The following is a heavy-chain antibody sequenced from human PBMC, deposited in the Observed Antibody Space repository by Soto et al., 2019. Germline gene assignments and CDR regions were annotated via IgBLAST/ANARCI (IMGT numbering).Heavy chain of an antibody. CDR3: ARDPPYYGSGSYTFDY. CDR1: GGTFSSYA. Sequence: GASVKVSCKASGGTFSSYAISWVRQAPGQGLEWIGGIIPIFGTANYAQKFQGRVTITAYESTSTAYMELSSLRSEDTAVYYCARDPPYYGSGSYTFDYWGQGTLVTVSS. D-gene: IGHD3-10*01. CDR2: IIPIFGTA. V-gene: IGHV1-69*13. J-gene: IGHJ4*02.